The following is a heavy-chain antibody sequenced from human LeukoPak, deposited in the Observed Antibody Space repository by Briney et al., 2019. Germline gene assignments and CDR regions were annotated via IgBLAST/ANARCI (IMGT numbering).Heavy chain of an antibody. Sequence: SETLSLTCTVSGGSISSSSYYWGWIRQPPGKGLEWIGSIYYSGSTYYNPSLKSRVTISVDTSKNQFSLKLSSVTAADTAVYYCATPSLYGDYVEDFDYWGQGTLVTVSS. J-gene: IGHJ4*02. CDR1: GGSISSSSYY. CDR2: IYYSGST. CDR3: ATPSLYGDYVEDFDY. D-gene: IGHD4-17*01. V-gene: IGHV4-39*01.